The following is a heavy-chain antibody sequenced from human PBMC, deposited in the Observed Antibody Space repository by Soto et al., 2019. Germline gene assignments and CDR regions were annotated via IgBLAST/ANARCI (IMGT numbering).Heavy chain of an antibody. J-gene: IGHJ6*03. V-gene: IGHV3-30*18. CDR3: AKSRHHTRYYYMDV. CDR1: GFTFSSYG. CDR2: ISYDGSNK. Sequence: QVQLVESGGGVVQPGRSLRLSCAASGFTFSSYGMHWVRQAPGKGLEWVAVISYDGSNKYYADSVKGRFTISRDNSKNTLYLQMNSLRAEDTAVYYCAKSRHHTRYYYMDVWGKGTTVTVSS.